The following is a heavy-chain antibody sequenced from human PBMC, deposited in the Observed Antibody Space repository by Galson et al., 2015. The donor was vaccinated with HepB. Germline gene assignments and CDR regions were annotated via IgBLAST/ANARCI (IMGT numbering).Heavy chain of an antibody. CDR1: GFNFSRFW. Sequence: SLRLSCAVSGFNFSRFWMSWVRQAPGKGLEWVANIIQDGSETYFEDSMRGRFTISRDNSKNSLGLHMNSPRVEDTAVYYCARAEVFLRRGYPYYYGLDVWGHGTTVTVSS. CDR3: ARAEVFLRRGYPYYYGLDV. J-gene: IGHJ6*02. D-gene: IGHD2/OR15-2a*01. CDR2: IIQDGSET. V-gene: IGHV3-7*01.